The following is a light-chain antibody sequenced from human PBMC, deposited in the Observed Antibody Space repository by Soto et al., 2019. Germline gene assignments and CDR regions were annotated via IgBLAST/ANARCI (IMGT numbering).Light chain of an antibody. J-gene: IGKJ1*01. CDR2: AAS. CDR3: QKYNSATFA. Sequence: DIQMTQSPSSLSASVGDRVTITCRASQGISNYLAWYQQKPGKVPKLLIYAASTLQSGVPSRFSRSGSGTDFTLTISSLQPEDVATDYCQKYNSATFAFGQGTKVDSK. V-gene: IGKV1-27*01. CDR1: QGISNY.